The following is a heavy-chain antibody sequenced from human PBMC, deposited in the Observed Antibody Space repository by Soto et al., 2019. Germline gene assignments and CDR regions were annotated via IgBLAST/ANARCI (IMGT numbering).Heavy chain of an antibody. D-gene: IGHD3-10*01. V-gene: IGHV3-74*01. CDR3: ATCGSGTYKLDY. Sequence: EVQLVESGGGLLQPGGSLRLSCEASGFTFSSHWMHWVRQTPGKGLVWVSRVNFDGTTTNYADSVKGRLTISRDNAKDTVYLQMNSLRAGDTAVYDCATCGSGTYKLDYCGQGTLVTVS. J-gene: IGHJ4*02. CDR1: GFTFSSHW. CDR2: VNFDGTTT.